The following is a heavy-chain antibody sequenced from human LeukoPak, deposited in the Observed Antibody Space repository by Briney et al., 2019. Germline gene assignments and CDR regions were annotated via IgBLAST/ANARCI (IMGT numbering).Heavy chain of an antibody. CDR1: GGSFSGYY. CDR2: INHSGST. D-gene: IGHD3-16*01. V-gene: IGHV4-34*01. CDR3: ARGIHQARWGYYYYYMDV. J-gene: IGHJ6*03. Sequence: SETLSLTCAVYGGSFSGYYWSWIRQPPGKGLEWIGEINHSGSTNYNPSLKSRVTISVDTSKNQFSLKLSSVTAADTAVYYCARGIHQARWGYYYYYMDVWGKGTTVTVSS.